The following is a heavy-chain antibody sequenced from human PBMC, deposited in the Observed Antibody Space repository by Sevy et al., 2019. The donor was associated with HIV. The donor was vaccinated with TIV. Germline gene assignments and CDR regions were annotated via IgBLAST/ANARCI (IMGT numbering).Heavy chain of an antibody. D-gene: IGHD3-9*01. V-gene: IGHV3-30*18. Sequence: GGSLRLSCAVSGFTFNAYDMHWVRQAPGKGLEYMALISYDGGKKYYADSVKGRFTISRDNSENTLYLQMNNLRVEDTAVYYCAKDLYYDILTGDATDAFDMWGQGTMVTVSS. CDR1: GFTFNAYD. CDR3: AKDLYYDILTGDATDAFDM. CDR2: ISYDGGKK. J-gene: IGHJ3*02.